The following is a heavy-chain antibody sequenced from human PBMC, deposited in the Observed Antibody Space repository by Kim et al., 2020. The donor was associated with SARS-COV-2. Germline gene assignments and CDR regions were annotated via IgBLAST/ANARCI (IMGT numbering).Heavy chain of an antibody. CDR2: SMYL. Sequence: SMYLYSADSVKGRFTISRNNAKTSLYLQMNSLRAEDTAVYYCARSPQLDYWGQGTLVTVSS. CDR3: ARSPQLDY. D-gene: IGHD2-2*01. J-gene: IGHJ4*02. V-gene: IGHV3-21*01.